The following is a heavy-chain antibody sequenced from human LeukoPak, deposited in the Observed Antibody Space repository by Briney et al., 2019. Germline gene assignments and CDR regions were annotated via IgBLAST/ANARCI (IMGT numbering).Heavy chain of an antibody. D-gene: IGHD3-22*01. V-gene: IGHV1-8*01. CDR2: MNSNSGNT. Sequence: EASVKVSCKASGYTFTSYDINWVRQATGQGLEWMGWMNSNSGNTGYAQKFQGRVTMTRNTSISTAYMELSSLRSEDTAVYYCARADDIRSWSAAYWGQGTLVTVSS. CDR3: ARADDIRSWSAAY. J-gene: IGHJ4*02. CDR1: GYTFTSYD.